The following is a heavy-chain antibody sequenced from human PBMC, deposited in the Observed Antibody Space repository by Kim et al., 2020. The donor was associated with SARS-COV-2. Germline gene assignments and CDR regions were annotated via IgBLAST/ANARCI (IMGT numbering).Heavy chain of an antibody. CDR3: ARDPFAGAFDI. CDR2: ISYDGSNK. V-gene: IGHV3-30-3*01. Sequence: GGSLRLSCAASGFTFSSYAMHWVRQAPGKGLEWVAVISYDGSNKYYADSVKGRFTISRDNSKNTLYLQMNSLRAEDTAVYYCARDPFAGAFDIWGQGTMVTVSS. CDR1: GFTFSSYA. D-gene: IGHD3-3*01. J-gene: IGHJ3*02.